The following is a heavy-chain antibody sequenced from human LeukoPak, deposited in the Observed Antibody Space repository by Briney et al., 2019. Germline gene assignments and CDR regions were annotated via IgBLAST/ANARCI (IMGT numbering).Heavy chain of an antibody. D-gene: IGHD3-10*01. CDR3: ASGYYYGSGSMGNAFDI. V-gene: IGHV1-2*02. J-gene: IGHJ3*02. Sequence: ASVKVSCKASGYTFTGYYMHWVRQAPGQGLEWMGWINPNSGGTNYAQKFQGRVTMTRDTSISTAYMELSRLRSDDTAVYYCASGYYYGSGSMGNAFDIWGQGTMVTVSS. CDR2: INPNSGGT. CDR1: GYTFTGYY.